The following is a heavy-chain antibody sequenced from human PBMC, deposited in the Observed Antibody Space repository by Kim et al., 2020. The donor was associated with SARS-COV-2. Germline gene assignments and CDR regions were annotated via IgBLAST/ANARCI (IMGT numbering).Heavy chain of an antibody. CDR1: GFTFSSYA. CDR3: VKGRYYDSRIGDFDY. CDR2: ISSNGGST. D-gene: IGHD3-22*01. J-gene: IGHJ4*02. Sequence: GGSLRLSCSASGFTFSSYAMHWVRQAPGKGLEYVSAISSNGGSTYYADSVKGRFTISRDNSKNTLYLQMSSLRAEDTAVYYCVKGRYYDSRIGDFDYWGQGTLVTVSS. V-gene: IGHV3-64D*09.